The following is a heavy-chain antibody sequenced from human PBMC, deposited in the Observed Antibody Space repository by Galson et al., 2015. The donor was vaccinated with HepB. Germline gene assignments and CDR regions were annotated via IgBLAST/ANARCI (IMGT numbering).Heavy chain of an antibody. V-gene: IGHV1-69*13. D-gene: IGHD3-10*01. CDR3: ARDPHYYGSGSAYYFDY. CDR1: GGTFSSYA. CDR2: IIPIFGTA. Sequence: SVKVSCKASGGTFSSYAISWVRQAPGQGLEWMGGIIPIFGTANYAQKFQGRVTITADESTSTAYMELSSLRSEDTAVYYCARDPHYYGSGSAYYFDYWGQGTLVTVSS. J-gene: IGHJ4*02.